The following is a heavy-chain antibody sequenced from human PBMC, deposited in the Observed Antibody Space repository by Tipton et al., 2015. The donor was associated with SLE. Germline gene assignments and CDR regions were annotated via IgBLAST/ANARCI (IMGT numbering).Heavy chain of an antibody. V-gene: IGHV6-1*01. CDR3: ATRTPSIKGAWGLDV. J-gene: IGHJ6*02. CDR2: TYYRSRWYI. Sequence: GLVKPSQTLSLTCAISGDSVSRNGAAWNWIRQSPSRGLEWLGRTYYRSRWYIDYAVSVKSRITISPDTSKNQFSLHLNSVTPEDTAVYYCATRTPSIKGAWGLDVWGQGTTVTVSS. CDR1: GDSVSRNGAA.